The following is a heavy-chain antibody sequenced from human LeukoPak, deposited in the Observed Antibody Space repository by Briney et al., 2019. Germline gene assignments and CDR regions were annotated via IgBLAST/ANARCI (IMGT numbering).Heavy chain of an antibody. CDR3: AKIGDYYDSSGPDY. CDR2: ISGSGGST. CDR1: GFTFSSYA. Sequence: GGSLRLSCAASGFTFSSYAMSWVRQAPGKGLEWVSAISGSGGSTYYADSVKGRFTISRDNSKNTLYLQMNSLRAEDTAVYYCAKIGDYYDSSGPDYWGQGTLVTVSS. J-gene: IGHJ4*02. V-gene: IGHV3-23*01. D-gene: IGHD3-22*01.